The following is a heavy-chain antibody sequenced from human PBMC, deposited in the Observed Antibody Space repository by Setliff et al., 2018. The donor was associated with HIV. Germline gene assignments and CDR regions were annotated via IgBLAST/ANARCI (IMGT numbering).Heavy chain of an antibody. CDR2: ITGYNGNT. CDR1: GYIFTNYG. V-gene: IGHV1-18*01. J-gene: IGHJ3*02. D-gene: IGHD1-1*01. Sequence: GASVKVSCKASGYIFTNYGISWVRQAPGQGLEWMGWITGYNGNTNYAEKFQGRVTMTIDTSTSTAYLELRSLRSDDTAGYYCARVGPEPLPYTWDDEADTFDIWGQGTMVTVSS. CDR3: ARVGPEPLPYTWDDEADTFDI.